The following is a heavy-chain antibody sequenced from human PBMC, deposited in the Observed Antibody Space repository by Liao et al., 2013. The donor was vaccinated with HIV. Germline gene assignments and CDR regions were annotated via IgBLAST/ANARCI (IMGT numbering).Heavy chain of an antibody. Sequence: QVQLQESGPGLVKPSETLSLTCTVSGGSISSYYWSWIRQPPGKGLEWIGEINHSGTTNYNPSLKSRVTISVDTSKGQFSLKLISVTAADTAVYYCARGNRELRAFDIWGQGSLV. CDR2: INHSGTT. V-gene: IGHV4-59*12. CDR3: ARGNRELRAFDI. J-gene: IGHJ5*02. D-gene: IGHD1-7*01. CDR1: GGSISSYY.